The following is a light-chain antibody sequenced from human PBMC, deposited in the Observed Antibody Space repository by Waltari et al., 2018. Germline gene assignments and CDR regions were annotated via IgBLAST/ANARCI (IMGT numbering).Light chain of an antibody. V-gene: IGLV2-14*02. J-gene: IGLJ2*01. CDR2: EAS. CDR1: SSDVGSYNL. Sequence: QSALTQPASVSGPPGPSITIPCTGISSDVGSYNLVSWYQQHPGKAPKLNIYEASKRPSGVSSRFSGSKSGNTASLTISGLQAEDEGDYYCCSYTNTHVVFGGGTKLTVL. CDR3: CSYTNTHVV.